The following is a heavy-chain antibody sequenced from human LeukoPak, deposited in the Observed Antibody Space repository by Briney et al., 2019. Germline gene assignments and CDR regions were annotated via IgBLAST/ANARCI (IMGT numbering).Heavy chain of an antibody. J-gene: IGHJ6*03. V-gene: IGHV4-38-2*02. Sequence: SETLSLTCTVSGDSISSGNYWGWIRQPPGKGLEWIGYIYHSGSTYYNPSLKSRVTISVDRSKNQFSLKLSSVTAADTAVYYCARSRYYMDVWGKGTTVTVSS. CDR3: ARSRYYMDV. CDR2: IYHSGST. D-gene: IGHD6-25*01. CDR1: GDSISSGNY.